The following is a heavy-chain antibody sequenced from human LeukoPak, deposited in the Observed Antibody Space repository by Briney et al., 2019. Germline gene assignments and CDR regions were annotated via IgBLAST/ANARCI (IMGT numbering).Heavy chain of an antibody. CDR1: VGSISSGTHY. D-gene: IGHD2-15*01. CDR3: ARGKIVVVDYYFDY. Sequence: SQTLSLTCNVSVGSISSGTHYWTWIRQPVGKGLEWLGRVFTSGSPTYNSSLKSRLTISMDKSKNQFSLKLTSVTAADTAVYYCARGKIVVVDYYFDYWGQGTLVTVSS. CDR2: VFTSGSP. V-gene: IGHV4-61*02. J-gene: IGHJ4*02.